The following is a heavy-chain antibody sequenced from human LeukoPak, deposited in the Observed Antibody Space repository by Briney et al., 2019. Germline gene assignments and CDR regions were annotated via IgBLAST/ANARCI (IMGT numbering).Heavy chain of an antibody. V-gene: IGHV3-48*01. D-gene: IGHD1-7*01. J-gene: IGHJ4*02. CDR1: GFTFSSYS. CDR3: AKDFEELWPDY. Sequence: GGSLRLSCAASGFTFSSYSMNWVRQAPGKGLEWVSYISSSSSTIYYADSVKGRFTISRDNAKNSLYLQMNSLRAEDTAVYYCAKDFEELWPDYWGQGTLVTVSS. CDR2: ISSSSSTI.